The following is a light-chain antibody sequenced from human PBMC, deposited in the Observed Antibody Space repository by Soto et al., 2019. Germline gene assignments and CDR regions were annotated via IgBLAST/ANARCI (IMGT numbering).Light chain of an antibody. CDR3: QQYYAMYT. CDR1: QSLLYSSNNKNY. V-gene: IGKV4-1*01. J-gene: IGKJ2*01. Sequence: DIVMTQSPDSLAVSLGERATIDCKSSQSLLYSSNNKNYLAWYQQRPGQPPKLLIYWASVRESGVPDRFSGSGSGTDFTLTISSLQAEDVAVYYCQQYYAMYTFGQGTKLEIK. CDR2: WAS.